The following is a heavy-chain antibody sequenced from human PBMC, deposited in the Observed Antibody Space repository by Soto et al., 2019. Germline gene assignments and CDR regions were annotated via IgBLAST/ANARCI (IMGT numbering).Heavy chain of an antibody. Sequence: SETLSLTCTVSGGSISSYYWSWIRQPPGKGLEWIGYIYYSGSTNYNPSLKSRVTISVDTSKNQFSLKLSSVTAADTAVYYCARQGPAAGATADVWGQGTTVPVSS. CDR2: IYYSGST. V-gene: IGHV4-59*08. CDR1: GGSISSYY. J-gene: IGHJ6*02. CDR3: ARQGPAAGATADV. D-gene: IGHD6-13*01.